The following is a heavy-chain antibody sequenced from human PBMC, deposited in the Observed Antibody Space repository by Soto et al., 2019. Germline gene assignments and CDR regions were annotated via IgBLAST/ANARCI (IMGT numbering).Heavy chain of an antibody. CDR1: GYSFTSYW. V-gene: IGHV5-51*01. Sequence: PGESLKISCKGSGYSFTSYWIGWVRQMPGKGLEWMGIIYPGDSDTRYSPSFQGQVTISADKSISTAYLQWSSLKASDTAMYYCARIEYSSALRYYYGMDGWGQGTTVTVSS. D-gene: IGHD6-6*01. CDR3: ARIEYSSALRYYYGMDG. J-gene: IGHJ6*02. CDR2: IYPGDSDT.